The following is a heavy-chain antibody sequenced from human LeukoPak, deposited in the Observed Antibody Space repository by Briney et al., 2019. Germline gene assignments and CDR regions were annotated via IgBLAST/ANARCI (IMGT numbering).Heavy chain of an antibody. CDR2: MNPNSGNT. J-gene: IGHJ5*02. V-gene: IGHV1-8*01. D-gene: IGHD6-13*01. CDR3: ARGLKSRGSSWFDP. CDR1: GYTFTSYD. Sequence: ASVKVSCKASGYTFTSYDINWVRQATGQGLEWMGWMNPNSGNTGYAQKFQGRVTMTRNTSISTTYMELSSPRSEDTAVYYCARGLKSRGSSWFDPWGQGTLVTVSS.